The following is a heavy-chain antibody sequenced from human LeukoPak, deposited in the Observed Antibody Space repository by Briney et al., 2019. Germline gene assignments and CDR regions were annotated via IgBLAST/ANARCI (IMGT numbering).Heavy chain of an antibody. D-gene: IGHD1-1*01. CDR1: GGSVSSGSYY. Sequence: SETLSLTCTVSGGSVSSGSYYWSWIRQPPGKGLEYIGCFYYGGTTKYNPSLQSRVTISVDTFRSQFSLILRSVTAADTAVYYCARGGIQLPDQWGQGNLVNVSS. J-gene: IGHJ4*02. CDR2: FYYGGTT. V-gene: IGHV4-61*01. CDR3: ARGGIQLPDQ.